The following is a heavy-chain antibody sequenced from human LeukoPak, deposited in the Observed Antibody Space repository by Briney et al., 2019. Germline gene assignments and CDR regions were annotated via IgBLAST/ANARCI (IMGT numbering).Heavy chain of an antibody. Sequence: GGSLRLSCAASGFTFSSYEMNWVRQAPGKGLEWVSYISSSGSTIYYADSVKGRFTISRDNAKNSLYLQMNSLRAEDTAVYYCARFSDSAAFDYWGQGTLVTVSS. CDR2: ISSSGSTI. V-gene: IGHV3-48*03. CDR1: GFTFSSYE. CDR3: ARFSDSAAFDY. J-gene: IGHJ4*02. D-gene: IGHD3/OR15-3a*01.